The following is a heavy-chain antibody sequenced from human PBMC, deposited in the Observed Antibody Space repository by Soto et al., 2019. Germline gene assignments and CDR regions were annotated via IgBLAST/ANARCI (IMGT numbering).Heavy chain of an antibody. Sequence: QVQLQESGPGLVKPSETLSLTCTVSGGSISSYYWSWIRQPPGKGLEWIGYIYYSGSTNYNPSLKSRVTISVDTSENQLSLNLSSVTAADTAVSYCARGQRSDHYYYMDVWGKGTTVTVSS. J-gene: IGHJ6*03. D-gene: IGHD1-1*01. CDR3: ARGQRSDHYYYMDV. V-gene: IGHV4-59*01. CDR2: IYYSGST. CDR1: GGSISSYY.